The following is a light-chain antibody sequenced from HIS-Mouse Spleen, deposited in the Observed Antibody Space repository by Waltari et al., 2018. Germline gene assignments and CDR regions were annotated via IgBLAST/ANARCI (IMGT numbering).Light chain of an antibody. CDR3: CSYAGSSTLV. V-gene: IGLV2-23*01. J-gene: IGLJ2*01. Sequence: QSALTQPASRSGSPGQSITISCTGTSSGVGGYNLVSWYQQPPGKAPKLMIYEGSKRPSGVSNRFSGSKSGNTASLTISGLQAEDEADYYCCSYAGSSTLVFGGGTKLTVL. CDR2: EGS. CDR1: SSGVGGYNL.